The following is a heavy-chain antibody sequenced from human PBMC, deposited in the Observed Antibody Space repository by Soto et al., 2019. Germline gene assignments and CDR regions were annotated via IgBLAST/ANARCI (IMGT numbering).Heavy chain of an antibody. Sequence: QVQLQQWGAGLLKPSETLSLTCAVYGGSFSGYYWSWIRQPPGKGLEWIGEINHSGSTNYNPSLKSRVTISVDTSKNQFSLKLSSVTAADTAVYYCAARGGPAAKYYMDVWGKGTTVTVSS. CDR2: INHSGST. CDR1: GGSFSGYY. J-gene: IGHJ6*03. D-gene: IGHD2-2*01. V-gene: IGHV4-34*01. CDR3: AARGGPAAKYYMDV.